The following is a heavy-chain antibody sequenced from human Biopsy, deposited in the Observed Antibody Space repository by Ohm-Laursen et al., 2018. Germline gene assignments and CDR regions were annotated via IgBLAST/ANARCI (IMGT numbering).Heavy chain of an antibody. V-gene: IGHV4-34*08. CDR3: GNEVHGRDY. J-gene: IGHJ4*02. D-gene: IGHD2-15*01. CDR2: INQAGTT. Sequence: SDTPSLTCAVFGKTFSDYQWSWIRQPPGKGLEWIGQINQAGTTNYNPSLKSRVSISADASKYKFSLRLTSVTAADTAVYLCGNEVHGRDYWGLGAQVTVSS. CDR1: GKTFSDYQ.